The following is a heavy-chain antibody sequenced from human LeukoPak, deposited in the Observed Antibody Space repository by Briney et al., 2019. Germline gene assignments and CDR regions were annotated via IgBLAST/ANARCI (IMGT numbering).Heavy chain of an antibody. J-gene: IGHJ4*02. V-gene: IGHV3-23*01. CDR3: AKLRSSWPSTFDY. D-gene: IGHD6-13*01. CDR2: ISGSGGST. Sequence: WGSLRLSCAASGFTFSSYAMSWVRQAPGKGLEWVSAISGSGGSTYYADSVKGRFTISRDNSKNTLYLQMNSLRAEDTAVYYCAKLRSSWPSTFDYWGQGTLVTVSS. CDR1: GFTFSSYA.